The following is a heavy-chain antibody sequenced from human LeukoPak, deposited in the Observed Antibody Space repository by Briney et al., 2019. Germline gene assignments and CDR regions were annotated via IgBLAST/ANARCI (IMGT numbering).Heavy chain of an antibody. V-gene: IGHV4-59*01. CDR1: GGSISSYY. D-gene: IGHD4-17*01. J-gene: IGHJ4*02. CDR2: IYYSGST. CDR3: ARDGGDYDYFDY. Sequence: PSETLSLTCTVSGGSISSYYWSWIRQPPGKGLEWIGYIYYSGSTNYNPSLKSRVTISVDTSKNQFSLKLSSVTAADTAVYYCARDGGDYDYFDYWGQGTLVTISS.